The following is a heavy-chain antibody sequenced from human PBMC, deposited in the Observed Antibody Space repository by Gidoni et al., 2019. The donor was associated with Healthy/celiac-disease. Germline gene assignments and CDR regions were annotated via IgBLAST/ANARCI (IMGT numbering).Heavy chain of an antibody. CDR3: AREGVIGPYGDYYYYYGMDV. CDR1: GFTFSSYW. J-gene: IGHJ6*02. V-gene: IGHV3-7*01. CDR2: RKQDGSEK. Sequence: EVQLVESGGGLVQPGGSLRLSCAASGFTFSSYWMSWVRQAPGKGLEWVANRKQDGSEKYYVDSVKGRFTISRDNAKNSLYLQMNSLRAEDTAVYYCAREGVIGPYGDYYYYYGMDVWGQGTTVTVSS. D-gene: IGHD4-17*01.